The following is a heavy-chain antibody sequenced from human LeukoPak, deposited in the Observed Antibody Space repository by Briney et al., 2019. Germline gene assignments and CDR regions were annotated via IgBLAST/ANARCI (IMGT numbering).Heavy chain of an antibody. CDR1: GYSISSGYY. V-gene: IGHV4-38-2*02. J-gene: IGHJ5*02. Sequence: PSETLSLTCTVSGYSISSGYYWGWIRQPPGKGLEWIGSVYHSGSTYYNPSLKSRVTISVDTSKNQFSLKLSSVTAADTAVYYCARDQSPFDPWGQGTLVTVSS. CDR2: VYHSGST. CDR3: ARDQSPFDP.